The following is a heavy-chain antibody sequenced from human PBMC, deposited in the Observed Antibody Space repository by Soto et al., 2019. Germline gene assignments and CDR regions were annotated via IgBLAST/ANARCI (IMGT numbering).Heavy chain of an antibody. CDR1: GFTFSDYY. J-gene: IGHJ4*02. CDR3: ARDRSGSYRVVDKTNDY. Sequence: KAGGSLRLSCAASGFTFSDYYMSWIRQAPGKGLEWVSYISSSGSTIYYADSVKGRFTISRDNAKNSLYLQMNSLRAEDTAVYYCARDRSGSYRVVDKTNDYWGQGTLVTVSS. V-gene: IGHV3-11*01. D-gene: IGHD3-10*01. CDR2: ISSSGSTI.